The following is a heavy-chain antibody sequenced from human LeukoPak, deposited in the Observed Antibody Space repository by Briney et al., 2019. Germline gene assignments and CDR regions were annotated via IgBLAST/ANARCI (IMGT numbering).Heavy chain of an antibody. CDR3: ARDGDYDILTGSFDY. CDR1: GGTFSSYA. D-gene: IGHD3-9*01. CDR2: IIPIFGTA. J-gene: IGHJ4*02. V-gene: IGHV1-69*01. Sequence: GASVKVSCKASGGTFSSYAISWVRQAPGQGLEWMGGIIPIFGTANYAQKLQGRVTITADESTSTAYMELSSLRSEDTAVYYCARDGDYDILTGSFDYWGQGTLVTVSS.